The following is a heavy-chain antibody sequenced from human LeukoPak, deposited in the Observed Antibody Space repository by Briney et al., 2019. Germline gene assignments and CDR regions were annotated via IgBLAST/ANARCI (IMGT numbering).Heavy chain of an antibody. CDR1: RFTFSSYG. D-gene: IGHD1-26*01. J-gene: IGHJ4*02. V-gene: IGHV3-33*06. Sequence: RGSLRLSCAPSRFTFSSYGMHSVREAPGKGLGWVAVIWYDGSNKYYADSVKGRFTISRDNSKNTLYLQMNSLRAEDTALYYCANAGVGATTLFDYWGQGTLVTVSS. CDR3: ANAGVGATTLFDY. CDR2: IWYDGSNK.